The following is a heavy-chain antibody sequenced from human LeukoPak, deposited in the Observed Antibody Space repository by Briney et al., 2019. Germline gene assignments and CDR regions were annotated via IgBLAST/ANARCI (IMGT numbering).Heavy chain of an antibody. J-gene: IGHJ4*02. CDR2: ISCSGGST. D-gene: IGHD6-13*01. Sequence: GGSLRLSCAASGFTFSSYAMSWVRQAPGKGLEWVSAISCSGGSTYYADSVKGRFTISRDNSKNTLYLQMNSLRAEDTAVYYCAKDLSSIAAAGTPLDYWGQGRLVTVSS. V-gene: IGHV3-23*01. CDR3: AKDLSSIAAAGTPLDY. CDR1: GFTFSSYA.